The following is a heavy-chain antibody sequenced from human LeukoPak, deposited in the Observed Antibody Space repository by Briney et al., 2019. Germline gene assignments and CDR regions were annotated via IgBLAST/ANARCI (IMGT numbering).Heavy chain of an antibody. CDR3: VRLLGGYFAGNTFDI. CDR2: IYDTGGA. CDR1: GGSFSSRPHF. D-gene: IGHD3-9*01. V-gene: IGHV4-39*02. J-gene: IGHJ3*02. Sequence: SETLSLTCTVPGGSFSSRPHFCAWVRQTPGKGLECVGNIYDTGGANYTPSLKSRVTLSVAASKDNFSLNLSSVTATDTAVYFCVRLLGGYFAGNTFDIWGQGTVVSVSS.